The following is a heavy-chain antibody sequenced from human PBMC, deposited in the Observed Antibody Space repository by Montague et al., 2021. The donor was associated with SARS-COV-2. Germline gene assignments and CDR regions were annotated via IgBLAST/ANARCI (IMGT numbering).Heavy chain of an antibody. V-gene: IGHV4-39*01. CDR1: GGSISSSSYY. CDR2: IYYSGST. Sequence: SETLSLTCTVSGGSISSSSYYWGWLRQPPGKGLERIGSIYYSGSTYYNPSLKSRVTISVDTSKNQFSLKLSSVTAADTAVYYCARRVTGTTVHYYYYGMDVWGQGTTVTVSS. D-gene: IGHD1-20*01. J-gene: IGHJ6*02. CDR3: ARRVTGTTVHYYYYGMDV.